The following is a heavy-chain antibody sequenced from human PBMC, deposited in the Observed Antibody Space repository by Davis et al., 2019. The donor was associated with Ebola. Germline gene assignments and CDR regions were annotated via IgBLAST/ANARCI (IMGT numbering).Heavy chain of an antibody. D-gene: IGHD5-18*01. J-gene: IGHJ6*02. V-gene: IGHV1-8*01. CDR3: ASPASYSYGWDYYYYGMDV. Sequence: ASVKVSCKASGYTFTSYDINWVRQATGQGLEWMGWMNPNSGNTGYAQKFQGRVTMTRNTSISTAYMELSSLRSEDTAVYYCASPASYSYGWDYYYYGMDVWGQGTTVTVSS. CDR2: MNPNSGNT. CDR1: GYTFTSYD.